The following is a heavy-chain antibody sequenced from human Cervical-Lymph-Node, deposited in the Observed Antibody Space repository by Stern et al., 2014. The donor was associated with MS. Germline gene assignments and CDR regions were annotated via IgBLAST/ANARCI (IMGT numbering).Heavy chain of an antibody. Sequence: VQLVQSGAEVRKPGASVKVSCKASGYTFTSYAMNWVRQAPGQRLEWMGGINAGTGNTKYSQKCQARVTLTRDTSASTAYMELSSLRSEDTAVYYCAKEGANDCFDYWGQGTLVTVSS. CDR3: AKEGANDCFDY. CDR2: INAGTGNT. J-gene: IGHJ4*02. V-gene: IGHV1-3*01. CDR1: GYTFTSYA.